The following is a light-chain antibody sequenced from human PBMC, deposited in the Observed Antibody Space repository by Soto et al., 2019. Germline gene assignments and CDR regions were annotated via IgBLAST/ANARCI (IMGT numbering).Light chain of an antibody. CDR3: QQSYSTPPT. J-gene: IGKJ2*01. CDR1: QSISSY. V-gene: IGKV1-39*01. CDR2: AAS. Sequence: DILMTQSPSSLSASVGDRVTITCRASQSISSYLNWYQQKPGKAPKLLIYAASSLQSGVPSRFSGSGSGTDVTLTISSLQPEDFATYYCQQSYSTPPTFGQGTKLEIK.